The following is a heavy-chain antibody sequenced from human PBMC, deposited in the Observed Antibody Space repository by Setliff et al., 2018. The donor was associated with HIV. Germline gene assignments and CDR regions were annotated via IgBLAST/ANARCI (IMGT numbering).Heavy chain of an antibody. CDR3: ASVNEVDADYGDFNDAFEI. J-gene: IGHJ3*02. D-gene: IGHD4-17*01. V-gene: IGHV1-24*01. CDR1: GYTLTKLS. CDR2: FDPEDGET. Sequence: ASVKVSCKVSGYTLTKLSMHWVRQAPGKGLEWMGGFDPEDGETMYAQNFQGRVTMTQDTSTDTAYMEVSSLRSEDTAVYYCASVNEVDADYGDFNDAFEIWGQGTMVTVSS.